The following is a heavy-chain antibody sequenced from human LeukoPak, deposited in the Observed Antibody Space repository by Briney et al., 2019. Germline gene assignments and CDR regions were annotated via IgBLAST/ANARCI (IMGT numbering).Heavy chain of an antibody. CDR3: ARDSYGSGSYYRIDY. CDR1: GFTFRSFS. Sequence: GGSLRLSCAASGFTFRSFSMNWVRQAPGKGLEWVSYISSSSSTIYYADSVKGRFTISRDNAKNSLYLQMNSLRAEDTAVYYCARDSYGSGSYYRIDYWGQGTLVTVSS. D-gene: IGHD3-10*01. J-gene: IGHJ4*02. V-gene: IGHV3-48*04. CDR2: ISSSSSTI.